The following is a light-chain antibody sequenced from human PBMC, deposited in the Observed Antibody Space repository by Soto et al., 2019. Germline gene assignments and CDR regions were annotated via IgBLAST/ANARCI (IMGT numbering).Light chain of an antibody. V-gene: IGKV3-15*01. CDR3: QQYNNWPPEYT. CDR1: QSVGSN. CDR2: GAS. J-gene: IGKJ2*01. Sequence: EIVMTQSPATLSVSPGERATLSCRASQSVGSNLAWYQQKPGQAPRLLIYGASTRATGIPARFSGSGSGTEFTRTISSLQSEDFAVYYCQQYNNWPPEYTFGQGTKLEIK.